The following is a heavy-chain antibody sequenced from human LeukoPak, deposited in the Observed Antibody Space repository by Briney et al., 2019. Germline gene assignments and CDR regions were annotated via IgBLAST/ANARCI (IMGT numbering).Heavy chain of an antibody. Sequence: SETLSLTCTVSGGSISSSYYWGWIRQPPGKGLEWIGSIYYSGSTYYNPSLKSRVTISVDTSKNQFSLKLSSVTAADTAVYYCARLDSSSSRDYWGQGTLVTVSS. J-gene: IGHJ4*02. V-gene: IGHV4-39*01. CDR2: IYYSGST. CDR1: GGSISSSYY. D-gene: IGHD6-6*01. CDR3: ARLDSSSSRDY.